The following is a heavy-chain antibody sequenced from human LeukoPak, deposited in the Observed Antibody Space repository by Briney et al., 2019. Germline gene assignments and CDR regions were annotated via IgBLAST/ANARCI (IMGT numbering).Heavy chain of an antibody. CDR2: INPNSGGT. J-gene: IGHJ3*02. V-gene: IGHV1-2*02. D-gene: IGHD3-22*01. Sequence: GASVKVSCKASGYTFTGYYMHWVRQAPGQGLAWMGWINPNSGGTNYAQKFQGRVTMTRDTSISTAYMELSRLRSDDTAVYYCARDREYYYDSSGYMPDAFDIRGQGTMVTVSS. CDR1: GYTFTGYY. CDR3: ARDREYYYDSSGYMPDAFDI.